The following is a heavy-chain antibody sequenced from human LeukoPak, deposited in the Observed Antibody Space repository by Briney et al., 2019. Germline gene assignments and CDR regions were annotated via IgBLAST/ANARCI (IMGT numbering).Heavy chain of an antibody. CDR3: ARDGAALTHTLRYFDWLGLPTQNDAFDI. V-gene: IGHV1-2*02. CDR1: GYTFTGYY. Sequence: ASVTVSCNTFGYTFTGYYMHWVRQAPGQGLEWMGWINPNSGGTNYAQKFQGRVTMTRDTSISTAYLELSRLRSDDTAMYYCARDGAALTHTLRYFDWLGLPTQNDAFDIWGQGTMVTVSS. J-gene: IGHJ3*02. D-gene: IGHD3-9*01. CDR2: INPNSGGT.